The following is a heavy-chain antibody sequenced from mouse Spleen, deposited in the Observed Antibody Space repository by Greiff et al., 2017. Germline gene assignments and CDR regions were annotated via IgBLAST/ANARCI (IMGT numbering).Heavy chain of an antibody. D-gene: IGHD2-10*01. CDR1: GYAFSSSW. Sequence: VQLQQSGPELVKPGASVKISCKASGYAFSSSWMNWVKQRPGKGLEWIGRIYPGDGDTNYNGKFKGKATLTADKSSSTAYMQLSSLTSEDSAVYYCARDSYYGNSWFAYWGQGTLVTVSA. J-gene: IGHJ3*01. CDR2: IYPGDGDT. V-gene: IGHV1-82*01. CDR3: ARDSYYGNSWFAY.